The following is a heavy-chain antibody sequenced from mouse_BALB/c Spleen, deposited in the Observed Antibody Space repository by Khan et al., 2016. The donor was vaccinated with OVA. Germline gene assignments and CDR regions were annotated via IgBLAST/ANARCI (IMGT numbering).Heavy chain of an antibody. V-gene: IGHV1-20*02. CDR1: GYSFTGYF. D-gene: IGHD1-1*01. CDR3: ARKNGSDFDY. CDR2: INPHIGET. J-gene: IGHJ2*01. Sequence: VQLQQSGPELVKPGASVKISCKASGYSFTGYFMNWVMQSHGKSLEWIGRINPHIGETFYNQKFKGKATLTVDESSSTAHMELRSLSSEDPAVYYCARKNGSDFDYWGQGTTLTVSS.